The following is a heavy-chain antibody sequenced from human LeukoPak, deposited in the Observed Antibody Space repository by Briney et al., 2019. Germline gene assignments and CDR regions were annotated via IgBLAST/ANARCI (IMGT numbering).Heavy chain of an antibody. V-gene: IGHV3-30*02. CDR3: SLLLWFGELGSGFDY. D-gene: IGHD3-10*01. Sequence: TGGSLRLSCAASGFTFSSYGMHWVRQAPGKGLEWVAFIRYDGSNKYYADSVKGRFTISRDNSKNTLYLQMNSLRAEDTAVYYCSLLLWFGELGSGFDYWGQGTLVTVSS. CDR2: IRYDGSNK. J-gene: IGHJ4*02. CDR1: GFTFSSYG.